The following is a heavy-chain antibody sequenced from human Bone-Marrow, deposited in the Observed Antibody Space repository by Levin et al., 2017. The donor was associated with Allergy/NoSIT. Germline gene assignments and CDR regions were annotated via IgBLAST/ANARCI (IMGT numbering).Heavy chain of an antibody. Sequence: SVKVSCKASGVSFSSYAISWLRQAPGQGLEWMGGSIPIVGTPNYAQRFRDRLTIIADESTSTVYMELSSLRSEDTAVYYCAREGGDILSTTYLDYWGQGTLVTVSS. J-gene: IGHJ4*02. V-gene: IGHV1-69*13. CDR3: AREGGDILSTTYLDY. CDR1: GVSFSSYA. D-gene: IGHD5/OR15-5a*01. CDR2: SIPIVGTP.